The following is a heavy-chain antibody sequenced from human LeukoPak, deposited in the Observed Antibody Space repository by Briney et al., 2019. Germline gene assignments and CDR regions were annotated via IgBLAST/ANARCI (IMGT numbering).Heavy chain of an antibody. Sequence: SGGSLRHSCAVSGFTFISYAMSWVRQAPGKGLEWVSTIRSSGENTFYADSVKGRFTISRDNSKNTLCLQVSSPRAEDTAIYYCAVVLVGATSRRFDDWGQGTPVTVSS. D-gene: IGHD1-26*01. CDR3: AVVLVGATSRRFDD. J-gene: IGHJ4*02. CDR1: GFTFISYA. V-gene: IGHV3-23*01. CDR2: IRSSGENT.